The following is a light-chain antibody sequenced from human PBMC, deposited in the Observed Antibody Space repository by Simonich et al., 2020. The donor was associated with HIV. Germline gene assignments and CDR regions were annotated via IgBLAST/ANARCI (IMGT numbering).Light chain of an antibody. V-gene: IGKV4-1*01. CDR1: QSVLYNSNNKNY. CDR2: WAS. Sequence: DIVMTQSPDSLAVSLGERATINCKSSQSVLYNSNNKNYLAWYQQKPGQPPKLLIYWASTRESGVPDRFRGSGSGTDFTLTISSLQAEDVAVYYCQQYYSIPLTFGPGTKVDIK. J-gene: IGKJ3*01. CDR3: QQYYSIPLT.